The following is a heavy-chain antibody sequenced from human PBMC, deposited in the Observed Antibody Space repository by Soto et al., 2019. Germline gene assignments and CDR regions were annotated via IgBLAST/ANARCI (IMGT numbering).Heavy chain of an antibody. J-gene: IGHJ6*02. D-gene: IGHD3-16*01. CDR1: GYTFTRYG. Sequence: QVQLVQSGAEVKNPGASVKVSCKASGYTFTRYGSGWARQAPGQGLKRMGWINTYNGNTNYAQNVQVRVTLTTDTSTSTAYMELRSLRSYYTAIYYCAMVDVYVTPSPQDVWGQGTTVIVSS. CDR2: INTYNGNT. CDR3: AMVDVYVTPSPQDV. V-gene: IGHV1-18*01.